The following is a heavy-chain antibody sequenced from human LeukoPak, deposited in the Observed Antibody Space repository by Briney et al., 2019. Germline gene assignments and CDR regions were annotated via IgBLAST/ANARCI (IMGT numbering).Heavy chain of an antibody. J-gene: IGHJ3*02. CDR3: ARRNDFDI. CDR2: LYYSGST. CDR1: GGSISSYY. Sequence: PSETLSLTCTVSGGSISSYYWSWIRQPPGKGLEWIGYLYYSGSTNYNPSLKSRLTISVDTSKNQFSLKLSSVTAADTAVYFCARRNDFDIWGQGTMVTVSS. V-gene: IGHV4-59*08.